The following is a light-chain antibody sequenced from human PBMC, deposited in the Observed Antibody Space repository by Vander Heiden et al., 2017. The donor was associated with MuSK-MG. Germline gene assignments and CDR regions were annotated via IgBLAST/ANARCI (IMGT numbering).Light chain of an antibody. V-gene: IGLV3-19*01. Sequence: SSELTQDPAVSVALGQTVRITCQGDSLRSYYASWYQQKPGQAPVLVIYGKNNRPSGIPDRFSGSSSGKTDSLTINGAQAEDEADYYCNSADSSGKHRVFGGGTKLTVL. J-gene: IGLJ3*02. CDR3: NSADSSGKHRV. CDR1: SLRSYY. CDR2: GKN.